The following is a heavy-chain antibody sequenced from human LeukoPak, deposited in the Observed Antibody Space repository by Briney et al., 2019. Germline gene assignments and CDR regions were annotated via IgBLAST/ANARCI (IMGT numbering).Heavy chain of an antibody. CDR1: GGTFSSYA. CDR2: IIPIFGTA. Sequence: GASVKLSCKASGGTFSSYAISWVRQAPGQGLEWMGGIIPIFGTANYAQKFQGRVTITADESTSTAYMELSSLRSEDTAVYYCARDWRGYCSSTSCYWNNWFDPWGQGTLVTVSS. CDR3: ARDWRGYCSSTSCYWNNWFDP. D-gene: IGHD2-2*01. V-gene: IGHV1-69*13. J-gene: IGHJ5*02.